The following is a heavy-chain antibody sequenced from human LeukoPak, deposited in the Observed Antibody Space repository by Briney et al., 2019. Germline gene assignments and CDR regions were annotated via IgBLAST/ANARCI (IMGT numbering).Heavy chain of an antibody. CDR1: GFTFSNAW. V-gene: IGHV3-15*01. J-gene: IGHJ4*02. CDR3: TTDTCFWSGYYRDQYGDY. Sequence: GGSLRLSCAASGFTFSNAWMSWVRQAPGKGLEWVGRIKSKTDGGTTDYAAPVKGRFTISRDDSKNTLYLQMNSLKTEDTAVYYCTTDTCFWSGYYRDQYGDYWGQGTLVTVSS. CDR2: IKSKTDGGTT. D-gene: IGHD3-3*01.